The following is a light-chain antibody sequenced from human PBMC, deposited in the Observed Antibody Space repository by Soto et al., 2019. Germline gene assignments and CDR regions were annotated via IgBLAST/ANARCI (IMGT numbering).Light chain of an antibody. Sequence: QSALTQPTSISVSPAQSITISCTGTSSDAAAYNYVSWYQQHTGKAPKLMMSDVSNRASGISNRFSASKSGNTASLTISGLQTEDEADYYCISYTTISTYVFGNGTEVTVL. CDR1: SSDAAAYNY. CDR2: DVS. J-gene: IGLJ1*01. CDR3: ISYTTISTYV. V-gene: IGLV2-14*03.